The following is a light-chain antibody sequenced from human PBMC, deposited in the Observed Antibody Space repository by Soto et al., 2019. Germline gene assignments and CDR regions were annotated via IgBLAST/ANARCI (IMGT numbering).Light chain of an antibody. CDR1: QTVKY. CDR3: QQSDRAQLT. V-gene: IGKV1-39*01. Sequence: DLQMTQSPSSLSASVGDRVTITCRASQTVKYLNWYQQIQGKAPKLLISPANIVQSGVPSRFSGSGSGTEFSLPINTLQREDFVTYYCQQSDRAQLTFGGGTKVEV. CDR2: PAN. J-gene: IGKJ4*01.